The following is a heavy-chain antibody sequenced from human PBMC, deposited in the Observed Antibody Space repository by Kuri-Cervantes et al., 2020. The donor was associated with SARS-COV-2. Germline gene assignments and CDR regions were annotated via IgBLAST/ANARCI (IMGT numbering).Heavy chain of an antibody. CDR2: ISSSSYI. CDR1: GFTFSSYS. D-gene: IGHD2-2*01. J-gene: IGHJ3*02. CDR3: ARDGRYCTSINCRGDAFDI. Sequence: ETLSLTCAASGFTFSSYSMNWVRQAPGKGLEWVSSISSSSYIYYADSVKGRFTISRDNAKNSLYLQMDSLGAEDTAVYYCARDGRYCTSINCRGDAFDIWGQGTMVTVSS. V-gene: IGHV3-21*01.